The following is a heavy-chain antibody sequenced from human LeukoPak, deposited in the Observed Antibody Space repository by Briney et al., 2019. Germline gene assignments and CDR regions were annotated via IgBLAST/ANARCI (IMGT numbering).Heavy chain of an antibody. Sequence: PGGSLRLSCAASGLTFSTYWMTWVRQAPGKGLEWVAVISYDGSNKYYADSVKGRFTISRDNSKNTLYLQMNSLRAEDTAVYYCARADSTSGWGYYYYGMDVWGQGTTVTVSS. J-gene: IGHJ6*02. CDR3: ARADSTSGWGYYYYGMDV. CDR1: GLTFSTYW. D-gene: IGHD2-2*01. CDR2: ISYDGSNK. V-gene: IGHV3-30-3*01.